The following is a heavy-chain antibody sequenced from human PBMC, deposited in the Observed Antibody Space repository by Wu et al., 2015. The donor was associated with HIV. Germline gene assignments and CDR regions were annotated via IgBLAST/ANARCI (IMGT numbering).Heavy chain of an antibody. Sequence: QVQLVQSGAEVKKPGASVKVSCKASGYTLSSYGISWVRQAPGQGLEWMGWISAYNGNTNYAQKFQGRVTMTTEISTSTAYMELGSLRSDDMAVYYCARDPSRFLEWPSWFDPWGQGTLVTVSS. CDR1: GYTLSSYG. V-gene: IGHV1-18*03. CDR3: ARDPSRFLEWPSWFDP. J-gene: IGHJ5*02. D-gene: IGHD3-3*01. CDR2: ISAYNGNT.